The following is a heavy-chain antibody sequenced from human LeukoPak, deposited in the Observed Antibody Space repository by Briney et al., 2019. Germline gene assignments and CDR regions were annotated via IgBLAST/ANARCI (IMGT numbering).Heavy chain of an antibody. CDR1: GFTFSSYW. CDR2: IKQDGSEK. CDR3: ARDLTRGSYANFDY. V-gene: IGHV3-7*03. J-gene: IGHJ4*02. D-gene: IGHD1-26*01. Sequence: GGSLRLSCAASGFTFSSYWMSWVRQAPGKGLEWVANIKQDGSEKYYVDSVKGRFTISRDNAKNSLYLQMNSLRAEDTALYYCARDLTRGSYANFDYWGQGTLVTVSS.